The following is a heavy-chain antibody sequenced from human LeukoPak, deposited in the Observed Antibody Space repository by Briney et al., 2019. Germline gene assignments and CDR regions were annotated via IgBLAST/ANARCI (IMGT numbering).Heavy chain of an antibody. CDR2: INHSGST. CDR3: ARHYPSGTYYYDSRPPRDAFDI. D-gene: IGHD3-22*01. CDR1: GGSFSGYY. V-gene: IGHV4-34*01. J-gene: IGHJ3*02. Sequence: SETLSLTCAVYGGSFSGYYWSWIRQPPGKGLEWIGEINHSGSTNYNPSLKSRVTISVDTSKNQFSLKLSSVTAADTAVYYCARHYPSGTYYYDSRPPRDAFDIWGQGTMVTVSS.